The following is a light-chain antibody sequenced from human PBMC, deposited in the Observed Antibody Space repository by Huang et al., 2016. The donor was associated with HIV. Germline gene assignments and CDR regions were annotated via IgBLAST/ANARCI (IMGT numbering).Light chain of an antibody. J-gene: IGKJ3*01. CDR2: AAS. Sequence: IQLTQSPSSLSASVGDRVTITCRASQDITSFLAWYQQKPGKAPKRLIYAASALESGVPSRFSVSGSGTDFSLTINNLQPDGFATYDCLHLNTFPGTFGPGTSVDV. V-gene: IGKV1-9*01. CDR1: QDITSF. CDR3: LHLNTFPGT.